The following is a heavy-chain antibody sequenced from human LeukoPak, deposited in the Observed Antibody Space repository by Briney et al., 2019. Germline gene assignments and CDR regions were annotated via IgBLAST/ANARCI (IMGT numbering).Heavy chain of an antibody. J-gene: IGHJ4*02. CDR2: ISSNGGNT. V-gene: IGHV3-64*01. CDR1: GFTFSNDS. D-gene: IGHD2-2*01. Sequence: GGSLRLSCAASGFTFSNDSMLWVRQAPGKGLEYVSAISSNGGNTFYANSVKGRFTVSRDSSKSTLYLQMGSLRPEDTAVYYCKRLPTSSRGSTFDYWVLGTLVTVSS. CDR3: KRLPTSSRGSTFDY.